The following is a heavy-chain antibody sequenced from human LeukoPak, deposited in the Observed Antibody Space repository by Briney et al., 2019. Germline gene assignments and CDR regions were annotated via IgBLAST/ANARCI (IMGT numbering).Heavy chain of an antibody. Sequence: SETLSLTCAVYGGSFSGYYWSWIRQPPGKGLEWIGEINHSGSTNYNPSLTRRVTISVDTSKNQFSLKLSSVTAADTAVYYCARGGHDGWFDPWGQGTLVTVSS. J-gene: IGHJ5*02. CDR3: ARGGHDGWFDP. CDR2: INHSGST. V-gene: IGHV4-34*01. CDR1: GGSFSGYY. D-gene: IGHD1-1*01.